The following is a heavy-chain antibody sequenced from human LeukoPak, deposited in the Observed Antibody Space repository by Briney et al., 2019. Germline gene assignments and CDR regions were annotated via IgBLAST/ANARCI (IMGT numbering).Heavy chain of an antibody. D-gene: IGHD3-10*01. Sequence: PGGSLRLSCAASGFTFSSYAMSWVRQAPGKGLEWVSAISGSGGSTYYADSVKGRFTISRDNSKNTLYLQMNSLRAEDTAVYYCARSTRITMVRGAMPVLDYWGQGTLVTVSS. V-gene: IGHV3-23*01. CDR1: GFTFSSYA. CDR3: ARSTRITMVRGAMPVLDY. CDR2: ISGSGGST. J-gene: IGHJ4*02.